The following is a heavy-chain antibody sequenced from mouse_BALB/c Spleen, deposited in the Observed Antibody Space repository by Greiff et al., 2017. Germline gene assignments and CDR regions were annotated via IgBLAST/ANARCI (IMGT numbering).Heavy chain of an antibody. Sequence: EVHLVESGPGLVKPSQSLSLTCTVTGYSITSDYAWNWIRQFPGNKLEWMGYISYSGSTSYNPSLKSRISITRDTSKNQFFLQLNSVTTEDTATYYCARWLLRYYAMDYWGQGTSVTVSS. CDR1: GYSITSDYA. D-gene: IGHD2-3*01. CDR3: ARWLLRYYAMDY. V-gene: IGHV3-2*02. J-gene: IGHJ4*01. CDR2: ISYSGST.